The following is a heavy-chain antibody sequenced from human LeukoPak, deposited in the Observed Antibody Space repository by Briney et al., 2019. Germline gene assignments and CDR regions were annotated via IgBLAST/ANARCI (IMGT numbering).Heavy chain of an antibody. V-gene: IGHV4-39*01. J-gene: IGHJ4*02. CDR2: IYYSGST. CDR1: GGSISSSSYY. Sequence: SETLSLTCTISGGSISSSSYYWGWIRQPPGKGLEWIGSIYYSGSTYYNPSLKSRVTISVDTSKNQFSLKLSSVTAADTAVYYCARHGPSLWAGIAVAAIDYCGQGTLVTVSS. D-gene: IGHD6-19*01. CDR3: ARHGPSLWAGIAVAAIDY.